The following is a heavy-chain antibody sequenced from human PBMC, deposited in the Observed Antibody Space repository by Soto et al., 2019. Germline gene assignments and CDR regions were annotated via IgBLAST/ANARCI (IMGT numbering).Heavy chain of an antibody. CDR2: IIPIFGTA. V-gene: IGHV1-69*01. Sequence: QVQLVQSGAEVKKPGSSVKVSCKASGGTFSSYAISWVRQAPGQGLEWMGGIIPIFGTANYAQKFQCIVTITADESTSTAYIEPSSLGAEDTVVYYWAREGYDILTGYYPAWYFDLWGRGTLVTVSS. J-gene: IGHJ2*01. D-gene: IGHD3-9*01. CDR1: GGTFSSYA. CDR3: AREGYDILTGYYPAWYFDL.